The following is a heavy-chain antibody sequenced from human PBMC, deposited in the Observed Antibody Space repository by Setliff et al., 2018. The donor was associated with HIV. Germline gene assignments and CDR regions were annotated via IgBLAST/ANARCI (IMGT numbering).Heavy chain of an antibody. CDR1: GGSVSSVNYY. CDR3: ARDFYLNNGASARGDYYYYYMDV. J-gene: IGHJ6*03. D-gene: IGHD2-8*01. CDR2: IHYTGST. Sequence: SETLSLTCSVSGGSVSSVNYYWSWIRQPPGKGLEWIGYIHYTGSTTYNPSLKRRVTISVDTSKNQFSLELSSVTAAHAAVYYCARDFYLNNGASARGDYYYYYMDVWGTG. V-gene: IGHV4-61*01.